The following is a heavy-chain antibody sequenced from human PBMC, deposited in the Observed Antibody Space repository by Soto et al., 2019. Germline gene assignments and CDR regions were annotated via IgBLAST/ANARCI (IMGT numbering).Heavy chain of an antibody. CDR1: GFTFITYA. V-gene: IGHV3-23*01. D-gene: IGHD3-10*01. CDR3: AKDMVRGVIAPNIYS. J-gene: IGHJ1*01. CDR2: ITGSGGST. Sequence: PGGSLRLSCAASGFTFITYAMIWVRQAPGKGLEWVSVITGSGGSTYYADSVKGRFTISRDNSKNTLYLQMNSLRAEDTAVYYCAKDMVRGVIAPNIYSWGQDDLLTVSS.